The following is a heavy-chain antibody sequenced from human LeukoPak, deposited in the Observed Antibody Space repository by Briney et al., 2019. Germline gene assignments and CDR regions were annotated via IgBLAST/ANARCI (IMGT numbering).Heavy chain of an antibody. J-gene: IGHJ5*02. D-gene: IGHD5-18*01. V-gene: IGHV1-69*04. CDR1: GGTFSSYA. CDR2: IIPILGIA. Sequence: SVKVSCTASGGTFSSYAISWVRQAPGQGLEWMGRIIPILGIANYAQKFQGRVTITADKSTSTAYMELSSLRSEDTAVYYCAREYHRGYSYGYPGWFDPWGQGTLVTVSS. CDR3: AREYHRGYSYGYPGWFDP.